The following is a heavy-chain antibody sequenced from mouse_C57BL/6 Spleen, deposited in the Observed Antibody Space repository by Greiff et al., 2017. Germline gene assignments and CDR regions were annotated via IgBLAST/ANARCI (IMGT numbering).Heavy chain of an antibody. CDR3: TGSYGVFAY. D-gene: IGHD1-1*01. V-gene: IGHV14-4*01. Sequence: EVQLQQSGAELVRPGASVKLSCTASGFNIKDDYMHWVKQRPEQGLEWIGWIDPENGDTEYASKFQGKATITADTSSNTAYLQLSSLTSEDTAVYSCTGSYGVFAYWGQGTLVAVAA. J-gene: IGHJ3*01. CDR1: GFNIKDDY. CDR2: IDPENGDT.